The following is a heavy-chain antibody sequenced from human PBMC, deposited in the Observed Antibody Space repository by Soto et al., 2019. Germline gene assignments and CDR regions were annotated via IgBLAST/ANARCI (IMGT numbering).Heavy chain of an antibody. CDR3: ARGRAAAGTFDP. Sequence: PSETLSLTCTVSGGSISSGGYYWSWIRQHPGKGLEWIGYIYYSGSTYYNPSLKSRVTISVDTSKNQFSLKLSSVTAADTAVYYCARGRAAAGTFDPWGQGTLVTV. CDR1: GGSISSGGYY. CDR2: IYYSGST. J-gene: IGHJ5*02. V-gene: IGHV4-31*03. D-gene: IGHD6-13*01.